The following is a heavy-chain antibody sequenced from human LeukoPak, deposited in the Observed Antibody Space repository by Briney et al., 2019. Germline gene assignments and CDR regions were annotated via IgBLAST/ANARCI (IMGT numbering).Heavy chain of an antibody. J-gene: IGHJ6*02. V-gene: IGHV3-53*01. CDR3: AREVAAPILSDGLDL. Sequence: GGSLRLSCVASGFVVNTHYMSWVRQAPGKGLEWVSVVYSDGRTYYAESVKGRFIIPRDSSKNIVYLQMDSLRVEDTAVYYCAREVAAPILSDGLDLWGQGTAVTVSS. CDR2: VYSDGRT. D-gene: IGHD6-19*01. CDR1: GFVVNTHY.